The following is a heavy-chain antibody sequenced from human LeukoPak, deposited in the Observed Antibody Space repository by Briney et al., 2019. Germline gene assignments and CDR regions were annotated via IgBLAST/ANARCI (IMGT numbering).Heavy chain of an antibody. J-gene: IGHJ5*02. V-gene: IGHV4-61*02. CDR2: IYTSGST. CDR3: ARGLPRTDYGEIRTNWFDP. CDR1: GGSISSSSYY. Sequence: PSETLSLTCTVSGGSISSSSYYWSWIRQPAGKGLEWIGRIYTSGSTNYNPSLKRRVTMSVDTSKNQFSLKLSSVTAADTAVYYCARGLPRTDYGEIRTNWFDPWGQGTLVTVSS. D-gene: IGHD4-17*01.